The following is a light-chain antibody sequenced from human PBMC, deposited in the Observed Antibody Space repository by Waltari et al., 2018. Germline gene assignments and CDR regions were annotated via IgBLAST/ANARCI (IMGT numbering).Light chain of an antibody. V-gene: IGLV3-25*03. J-gene: IGLJ3*02. Sequence: PSVSVSPGQTARITCSADALAKQYAYWYQQKAGQAPLVVIYKDSERPSGIPERFSGSSSGTTVTLTISGVQAEDEADYYCQAADNSGTLNWVFGGGTKLTVL. CDR3: QAADNSGTLNWV. CDR2: KDS. CDR1: ALAKQY.